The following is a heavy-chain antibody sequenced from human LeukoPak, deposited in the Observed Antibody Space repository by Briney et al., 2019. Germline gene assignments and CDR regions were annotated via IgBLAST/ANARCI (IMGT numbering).Heavy chain of an antibody. CDR3: ARVRTYYYDSSGYYRRYYGMDV. J-gene: IGHJ6*02. V-gene: IGHV1-69*13. Sequence: ASVKVSCKASGGTFSSYAISWVRQAPGQGLEWMGGIIPIFGTANYAQKFQGRVTITADESTSTAYMELSSLRSEDMAVYYCARVRTYYYDSSGYYRRYYGMDVWGQGTTVTVSS. D-gene: IGHD3-22*01. CDR1: GGTFSSYA. CDR2: IIPIFGTA.